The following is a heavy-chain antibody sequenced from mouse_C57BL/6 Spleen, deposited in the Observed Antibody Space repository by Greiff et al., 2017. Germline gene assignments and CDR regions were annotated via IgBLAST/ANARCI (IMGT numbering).Heavy chain of an antibody. CDR1: GYAFSSSW. J-gene: IGHJ4*01. Sequence: VQLQQSGPELVKPGASVKISCKASGYAFSSSWMNWVKQRPGKGLEWIGRIYPGDGDTNYNGKFKGKATLTADKSSSTAYMQLSSLTSEDSAVYFCARGCDYDDGYSAMDYWGQGTSVTVSS. D-gene: IGHD2-4*01. CDR3: ARGCDYDDGYSAMDY. V-gene: IGHV1-82*01. CDR2: IYPGDGDT.